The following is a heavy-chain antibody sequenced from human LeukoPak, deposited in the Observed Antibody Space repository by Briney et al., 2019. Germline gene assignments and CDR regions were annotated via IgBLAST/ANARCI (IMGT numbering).Heavy chain of an antibody. J-gene: IGHJ4*02. D-gene: IGHD3-10*01. V-gene: IGHV1-2*02. CDR3: ARGVPGRGFGEFEFDY. CDR1: GYTFTGYY. CDR2: INSNSGGT. Sequence: ASVKVSCKASGYTFTGYYMHWVRQAPGQGLEWMGWINSNSGGTNYAQKFQGRVTMTRDTSISTAYMELSRLRSDDTAVYYCARGVPGRGFGEFEFDYWGQGTLVTVSS.